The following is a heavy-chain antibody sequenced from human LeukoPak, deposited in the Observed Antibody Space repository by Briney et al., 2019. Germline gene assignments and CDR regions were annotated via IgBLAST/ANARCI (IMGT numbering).Heavy chain of an antibody. V-gene: IGHV4-39*07. CDR2: IYYSGST. D-gene: IGHD5-24*01. J-gene: IGHJ4*02. Sequence: SETLSLTCTVSGGSISSSSYYWGWIRQPPGKGLEWIGSIYYSGSTYYNPSLKSRVTISVDTSKNQFSLKLSSVTAADTAVYYCARGLDGYSALGYWGQGTLVTVSS. CDR3: ARGLDGYSALGY. CDR1: GGSISSSSYY.